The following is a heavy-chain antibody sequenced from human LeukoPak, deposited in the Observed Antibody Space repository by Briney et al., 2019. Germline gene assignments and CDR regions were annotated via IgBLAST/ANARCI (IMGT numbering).Heavy chain of an antibody. CDR1: GLTFRNAW. CDR3: TSGLWGGFDY. CDR2: IKSKTDGGTT. J-gene: IGHJ4*02. V-gene: IGHV3-15*01. D-gene: IGHD3-16*01. Sequence: GGSLRLSCAASGLTFRNAWMSWVRQAPGKGREWVGYIKSKTDGGTTDYAAPLKGRFTISRDDSKNTLYLVTNSLRTEDTAVYYCTSGLWGGFDYWGQGTLVTVSS.